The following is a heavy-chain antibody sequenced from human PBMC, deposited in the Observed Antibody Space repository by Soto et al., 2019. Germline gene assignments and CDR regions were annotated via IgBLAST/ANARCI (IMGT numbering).Heavy chain of an antibody. CDR3: ARSGDDYGSYIDY. CDR2: INHRGNS. J-gene: IGHJ4*02. Sequence: SETLSLTCDVSGYSISSGYYWAWVRQPPGKGMEWIGSINHRGNSYYNPSLKSRVTISVDTSKNQGSLKVSSVTAADTAVYYCARSGDDYGSYIDYWGQGTLVTVSS. CDR1: GYSISSGYY. D-gene: IGHD4-17*01. V-gene: IGHV4-38-2*01.